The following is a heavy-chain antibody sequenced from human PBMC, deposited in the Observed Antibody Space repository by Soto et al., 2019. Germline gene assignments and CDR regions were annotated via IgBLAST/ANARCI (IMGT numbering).Heavy chain of an antibody. D-gene: IGHD4-17*01. CDR1: VDSISSSFW. CDR2: IYHTEST. J-gene: IGHJ4*02. Sequence: SETLSLTCAVSVDSISSSFWLSWVRQPPGKGLEWIGEIYHTESTVYNPSLKSRVTISVDKSKNQFSLNLDSVTAADTAVYYCARYDFGTFDYWGRGILVTVSS. CDR3: ARYDFGTFDY. V-gene: IGHV4-4*02.